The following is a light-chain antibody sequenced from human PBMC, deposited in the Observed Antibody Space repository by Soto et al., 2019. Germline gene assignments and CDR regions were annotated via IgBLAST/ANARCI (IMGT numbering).Light chain of an antibody. CDR2: DAS. J-gene: IGKJ4*01. CDR3: QQRSNWPLT. V-gene: IGKV3-11*01. Sequence: EILLTQSPATLSLSPGERATLSCRASQSVSSYLAWFQQKPGQAPTLLIYDASNRATGIPARFSGSGSGTDFTLTISSLEPEDFAVYYCQQRSNWPLTFGGGTKVDIK. CDR1: QSVSSY.